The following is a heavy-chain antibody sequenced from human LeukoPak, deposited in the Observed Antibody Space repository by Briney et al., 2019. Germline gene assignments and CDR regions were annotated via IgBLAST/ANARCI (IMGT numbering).Heavy chain of an antibody. J-gene: IGHJ5*02. CDR2: IIPILGIA. Sequence: SVKVSCKASGGTFSSYAISWVRQAPGQGLEWMGRIIPILGIANYAQKFQGRVTITADKSTSTAYMELSSLRSEDTAVYYCAREREYSSSWYVGGDRLTVDPWGQGTLVTVSS. D-gene: IGHD6-13*01. CDR1: GGTFSSYA. CDR3: AREREYSSSWYVGGDRLTVDP. V-gene: IGHV1-69*04.